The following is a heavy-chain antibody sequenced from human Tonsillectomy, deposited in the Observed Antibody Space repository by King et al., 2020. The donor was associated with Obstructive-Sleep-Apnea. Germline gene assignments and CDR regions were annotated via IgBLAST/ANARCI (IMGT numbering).Heavy chain of an antibody. CDR2: IYYSGST. J-gene: IGHJ6*02. Sequence: VQLQESGPGLVKPSENLSLTCTVSGGSISSYYWSWIRQPPGKGLEWIGYIYYSGSTNYNPSLKSRVTISVDTSKNQFSLKLSSVTAADTAVYYCARTDQDQLVRGYYYYGMDVWGQGTTVTVSS. D-gene: IGHD6-13*01. CDR3: ARTDQDQLVRGYYYYGMDV. CDR1: GGSISSYY. V-gene: IGHV4-59*08.